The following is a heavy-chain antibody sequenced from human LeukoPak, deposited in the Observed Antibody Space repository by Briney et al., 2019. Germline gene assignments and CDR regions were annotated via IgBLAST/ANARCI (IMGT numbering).Heavy chain of an antibody. CDR1: GFTFSSYG. V-gene: IGHV3-33*01. J-gene: IGHJ6*04. CDR2: IWYDGSTK. CDR3: ARASDYYGSGSYLYYYYGMDV. D-gene: IGHD3-10*01. Sequence: GRSLRLSCAASGFTFSSYGMHWVRQAPGKGLEWVAVIWYDGSTKYYADSVKGRFTISRDNSKNTLYLQMNSLRAEDTAVYYCARASDYYGSGSYLYYYYGMDVWGKGTTVTVSS.